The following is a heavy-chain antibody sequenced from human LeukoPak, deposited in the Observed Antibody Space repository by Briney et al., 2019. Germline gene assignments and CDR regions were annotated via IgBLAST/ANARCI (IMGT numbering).Heavy chain of an antibody. Sequence: SVTVSCKSSVGTFSIYAISWVRQAPGQGLEWMGRIIPILGIANYAHKFQGRVTITADKSTSTAYMELSSLRSEDTAVYYCASSTYCSGGSCYAPPSHYFDYWGQGTLVTVSS. CDR3: ASSTYCSGGSCYAPPSHYFDY. D-gene: IGHD2-15*01. CDR2: IIPILGIA. V-gene: IGHV1-69*04. CDR1: VGTFSIYA. J-gene: IGHJ4*02.